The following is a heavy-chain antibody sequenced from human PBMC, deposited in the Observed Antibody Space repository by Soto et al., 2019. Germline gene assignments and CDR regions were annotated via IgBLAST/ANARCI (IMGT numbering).Heavy chain of an antibody. CDR1: GGSISSGGYY. D-gene: IGHD1-1*01. J-gene: IGHJ6*03. Sequence: PSETLSLTCTVSGGSISSGGYYWSWIRQHPGKGLEWIGYIYYSGSTYYNPSLKSRVTISVDTSKNQFSLKLSSVTAADTAVYYCARAGLESRPRKNYYMDVWGKGTTVTVSS. CDR3: ARAGLESRPRKNYYMDV. CDR2: IYYSGST. V-gene: IGHV4-31*03.